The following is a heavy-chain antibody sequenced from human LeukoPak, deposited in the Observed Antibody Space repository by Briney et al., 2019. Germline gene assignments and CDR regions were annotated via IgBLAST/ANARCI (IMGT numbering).Heavy chain of an antibody. CDR2: IWYDGSNK. CDR3: AHSPPSPSLRFLEWLSAPFDY. CDR1: GFTFSSYG. Sequence: GGSLRLSCAASGFTFSSYGMHWVRQAPGKGLEWVAVIWYDGSNKYYADSVKGRFTISRDNSKNTLYLQMNSLRAEDTAVYYCAHSPPSPSLRFLEWLSAPFDYWGQGTLVTVSS. V-gene: IGHV3-33*01. J-gene: IGHJ4*02. D-gene: IGHD3-3*01.